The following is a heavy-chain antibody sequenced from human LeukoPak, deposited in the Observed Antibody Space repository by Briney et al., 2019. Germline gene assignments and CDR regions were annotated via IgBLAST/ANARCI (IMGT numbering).Heavy chain of an antibody. J-gene: IGHJ4*02. Sequence: PGGSLRLSCAASGFTFSTYAMNWVRQAPGKGLEWVAVISYDGRQNYYADSVKGRFTISRDNSKNTLYLQMNSLRAEDTAVYYCARDLSSRGGLYFDYWGQGTLVTVSS. CDR2: ISYDGRQN. V-gene: IGHV3-30*04. D-gene: IGHD6-13*01. CDR1: GFTFSTYA. CDR3: ARDLSSRGGLYFDY.